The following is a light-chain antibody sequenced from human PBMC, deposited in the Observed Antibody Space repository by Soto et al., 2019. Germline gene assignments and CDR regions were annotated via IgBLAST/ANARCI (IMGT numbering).Light chain of an antibody. V-gene: IGKV3-15*01. J-gene: IGKJ2*01. CDR2: DAS. CDR1: QSVGSN. Sequence: EIVLTHSPATLSVSPGERATLSCRASQSVGSNLAWYQQRPGQPPRLLIYDASTRATDIPARFSGGGSGTEFTLTINSLQSEDFAVYYCQQYNNWPYTFGQGTKLQIK. CDR3: QQYNNWPYT.